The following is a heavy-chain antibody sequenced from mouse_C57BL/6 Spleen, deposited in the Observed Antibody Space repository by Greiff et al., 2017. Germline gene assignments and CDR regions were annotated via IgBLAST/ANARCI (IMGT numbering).Heavy chain of an antibody. J-gene: IGHJ2*01. D-gene: IGHD1-1*01. CDR1: GYTFTSYW. CDR3: ARCPITTVVATGFDY. Sequence: QVQLQQSGAELVRPGASVKLSCKASGYTFTSYWMHWVKQRPGQGLEWIGYINPSSGYPKYNQKFKDKATLTADKSSSTAYMQLSSLTYEDSAVYYCARCPITTVVATGFDYWGQGTTLTVSS. V-gene: IGHV1-7*01. CDR2: INPSSGYP.